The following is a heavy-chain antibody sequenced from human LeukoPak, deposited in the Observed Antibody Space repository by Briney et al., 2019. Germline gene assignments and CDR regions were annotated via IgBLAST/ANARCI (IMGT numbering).Heavy chain of an antibody. J-gene: IGHJ4*02. CDR2: IYSGGST. Sequence: GGSLRLSCSASGFTVSNSNMNWVRQAPGKGLEWISVIYSGGSTHYADSVKGRFTISRDNSKNTLFLQMSSLRVEDTAVYYCAKEEQQFDYFDYWGQGTLVTVSS. CDR1: GFTVSNSN. CDR3: AKEEQQFDYFDY. V-gene: IGHV3-53*01. D-gene: IGHD6-6*01.